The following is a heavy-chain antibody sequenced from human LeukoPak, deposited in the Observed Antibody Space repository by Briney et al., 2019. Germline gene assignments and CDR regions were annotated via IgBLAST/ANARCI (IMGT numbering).Heavy chain of an antibody. D-gene: IGHD6-13*01. CDR2: ISGSGGSI. J-gene: IGHJ4*02. Sequence: PGGSLRLSCAASGFTFSSYAMSWVRQAPGKGLEWVSVISGSGGSIYYADSVKGRFTISRDNSKNTLYLQMNSLRAEDTAVYYCAKTRPLDSSSWSHGDYWGQGTLVTVSS. V-gene: IGHV3-23*01. CDR1: GFTFSSYA. CDR3: AKTRPLDSSSWSHGDY.